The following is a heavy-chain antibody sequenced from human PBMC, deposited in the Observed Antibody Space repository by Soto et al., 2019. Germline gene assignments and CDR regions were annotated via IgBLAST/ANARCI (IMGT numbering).Heavy chain of an antibody. V-gene: IGHV3-23*01. CDR2: ISGSGGST. J-gene: IGHJ4*02. D-gene: IGHD3-3*01. CDR3: AKDFWSGYTPSVNDY. Sequence: EVQLLESGGGLVQPGGSLRLSCAASGFTFSSYAMSWVRQAPGEGLEWVSAISGSGGSTYYADSVKGRFTISRDNSKNTLYLQMNCLRAEDTAVYYCAKDFWSGYTPSVNDYWGQGTLVTVSS. CDR1: GFTFSSYA.